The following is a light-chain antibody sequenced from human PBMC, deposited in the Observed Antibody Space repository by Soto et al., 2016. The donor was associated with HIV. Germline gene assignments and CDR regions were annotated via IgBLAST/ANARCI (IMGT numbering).Light chain of an antibody. CDR1: QSISNY. CDR3: QQAYSSPPTT. CDR2: GAS. J-gene: IGKJ5*01. Sequence: DIHMTQSPSSLSASVGDRVTITCRTSQSISNYLNWYQQKPGKAPKLLIYGASSLQSGVPSRFSGSGSGTDFTLTISSLQPEDFATYYCQQAYSSPPTTFGQGTRLE. V-gene: IGKV1-39*01.